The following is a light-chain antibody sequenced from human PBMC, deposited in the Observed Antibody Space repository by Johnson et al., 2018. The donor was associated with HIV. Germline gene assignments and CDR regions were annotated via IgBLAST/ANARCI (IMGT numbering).Light chain of an antibody. Sequence: HSVLTQPPSVSAAPGQKVTISCSGSSYNIGNNYVSWYKQLPGTAPKLLIYDNNKRPSGIPDRFYGSKSGTSATLGITGLQTGDEADYYCGTWDSSLSAGGVFGTGTKVTVL. CDR1: SYNIGNNY. J-gene: IGLJ1*01. V-gene: IGLV1-51*01. CDR3: GTWDSSLSAGGV. CDR2: DNN.